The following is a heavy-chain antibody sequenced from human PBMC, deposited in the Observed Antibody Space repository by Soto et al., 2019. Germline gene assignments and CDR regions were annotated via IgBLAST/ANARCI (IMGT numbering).Heavy chain of an antibody. CDR3: ARVPTP. V-gene: IGHV4-30-2*01. Sequence: SEALSVTCAVSGGSISRGGYSWSWIRQPPGKGLEWIGYIYHSGSTYYNPSLKSRVTISVDRSKNQFSLKLNSMTAADTAVYYCARVPTPWGQGTLVTVSS. CDR1: GGSISRGGYS. J-gene: IGHJ5*02. CDR2: IYHSGST.